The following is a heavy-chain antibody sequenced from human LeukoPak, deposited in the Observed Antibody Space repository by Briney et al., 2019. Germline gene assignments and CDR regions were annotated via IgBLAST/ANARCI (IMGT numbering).Heavy chain of an antibody. V-gene: IGHV2-5*01. CDR1: GFSLSTSGVG. D-gene: IGHD3-22*01. CDR2: IYWNDDK. Sequence: SGPTLVKPTQTLTLTCTFSGFSLSTSGVGVGWIRQPPGKALEWLALIYWNDDKRYSPSLKSRLTITKDTSKNQVVLTMTNRDPVDTATYYCAHTTYYYDSSGYYYGYWGQGTLVTVSS. J-gene: IGHJ4*02. CDR3: AHTTYYYDSSGYYYGY.